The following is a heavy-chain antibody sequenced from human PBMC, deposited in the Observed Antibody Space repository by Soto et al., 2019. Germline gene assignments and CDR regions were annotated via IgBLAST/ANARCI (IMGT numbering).Heavy chain of an antibody. D-gene: IGHD5-12*01. CDR3: ASLGSALYSGYALSYYYYYYMDV. J-gene: IGHJ6*03. CDR2: IYYSGST. Sequence: KASETLSLTCTVSGGSISSSSYYWGWIRQPPGKGLEWIGSIYYSGSTYYNPSLKSRVTISVDTSKNQFSLKLSSVTAADTAVYYCASLGSALYSGYALSYYYYYYMDVWGKGTTVTVSS. CDR1: GGSISSSSYY. V-gene: IGHV4-39*01.